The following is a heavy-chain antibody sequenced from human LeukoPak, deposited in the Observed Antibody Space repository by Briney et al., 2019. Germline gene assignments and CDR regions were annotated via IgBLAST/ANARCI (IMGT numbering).Heavy chain of an antibody. CDR1: GGSIRSSSYY. D-gene: IGHD3-3*01. J-gene: IGHJ4*02. V-gene: IGHV4-39*01. CDR3: ARRGGSHIVRYSEWLLYPFHY. Sequence: SETLSLTCTVSGGSIRSSSYYSGWIRQPPGKGLEWIGSIYYSGSTYYNPSLKSRVTISVDTCKNQFSLKLSSVTAADTAVYYCARRGGSHIVRYSEWLLYPFHYWGQGTLVTVSS. CDR2: IYYSGST.